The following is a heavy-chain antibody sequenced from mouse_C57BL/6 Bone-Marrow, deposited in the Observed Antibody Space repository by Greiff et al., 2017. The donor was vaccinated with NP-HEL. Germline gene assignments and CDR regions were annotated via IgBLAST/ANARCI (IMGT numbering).Heavy chain of an antibody. CDR2: IRSKSSNYAT. V-gene: IGHV10-3*01. CDR1: GFTFNTYA. J-gene: IGHJ4*01. D-gene: IGHD1-1*01. CDR3: VRDSLYYYGSSYGGYAMDY. Sequence: EVQLVESGGGLVQPKGSLKLSCAASGFTFNTYAMHWVRQAPGKGLEWVARIRSKSSNYATYYADSVKDRFTISRDDSQSMLYLQMNNLKTEDTAMYYCVRDSLYYYGSSYGGYAMDYWGQGTSVTVSS.